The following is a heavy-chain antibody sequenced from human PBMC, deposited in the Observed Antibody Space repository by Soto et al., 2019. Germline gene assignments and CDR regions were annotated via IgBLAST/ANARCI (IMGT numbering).Heavy chain of an antibody. V-gene: IGHV4-34*01. CDR2: INHSGST. CDR3: ARLNGYCVRGSFHGHYALDV. J-gene: IGHJ6*02. Sequence: SETLSLTCAVYGGSFSGYYWSWIRQPPGKGLEWIGEINHSGSTNYNPSLKSRVTISVDTSKNQFSLKLSSVTAADTAVYYCARLNGYCVRGSFHGHYALDVWGQGTTVT. D-gene: IGHD2-15*01. CDR1: GGSFSGYY.